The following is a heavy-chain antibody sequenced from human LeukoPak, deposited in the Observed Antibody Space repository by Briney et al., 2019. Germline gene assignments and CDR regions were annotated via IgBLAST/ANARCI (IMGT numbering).Heavy chain of an antibody. Sequence: SVKVSCKASGGTFSSYAISWVRQAPGQGLEWMGRIVPIFGTANYAQKFQGRVTITTDESTSTAYMELSSLRSEDTAVYYCARDRGAEGGFDYWGQGTLVTVSS. J-gene: IGHJ4*02. CDR2: IVPIFGTA. CDR1: GGTFSSYA. V-gene: IGHV1-69*05. CDR3: ARDRGAEGGFDY. D-gene: IGHD3-10*01.